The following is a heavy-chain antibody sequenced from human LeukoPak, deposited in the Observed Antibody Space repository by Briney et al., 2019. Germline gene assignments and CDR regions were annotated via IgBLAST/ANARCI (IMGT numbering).Heavy chain of an antibody. J-gene: IGHJ3*02. CDR2: IYPGDSDT. CDR3: ASGIGGGLSSSSIYDAFDI. Sequence: GESLKISCKGSGYSFTSYWIGWVRQMPGKGLEWMGIIYPGDSDTRYSPSFQGQVTISADKSISTAYLQWSSLKASDTAMYHCASGIGGGLSSSSIYDAFDIWGQGTMVTVSS. D-gene: IGHD6-13*01. V-gene: IGHV5-51*03. CDR1: GYSFTSYW.